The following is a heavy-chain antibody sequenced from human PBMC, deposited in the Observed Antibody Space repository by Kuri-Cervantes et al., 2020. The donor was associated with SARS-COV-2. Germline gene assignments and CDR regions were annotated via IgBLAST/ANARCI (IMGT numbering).Heavy chain of an antibody. V-gene: IGHV3-30*18. D-gene: IGHD2-21*01. CDR1: GFNFSRTD. CDR2: ISYDGKKK. J-gene: IGHJ4*02. Sequence: GESLKISCAASGFNFSRTDMHWVRQAPGKGLEWVAVISYDGKKKKCIGSGKGRFTISRDNSQNTVYLRMTNLRSEDTAMYYCAKDHFGVHDFWGQGTLVTV. CDR3: AKDHFGVHDF.